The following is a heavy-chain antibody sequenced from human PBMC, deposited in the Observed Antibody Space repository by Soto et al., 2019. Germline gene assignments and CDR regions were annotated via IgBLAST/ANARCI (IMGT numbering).Heavy chain of an antibody. J-gene: IGHJ5*02. CDR2: IWYDGSNK. D-gene: IGHD3-10*01. Sequence: GGSLRLSCAASGFTFSSYGMHWVRQAPGKGLEWVAVIWYDGSNKYYADSVKGRFTISRDNSKNTLYLQMNSLRAEDTAVYYCARDGGFFAGSGSYFSWFDPWGQGTLVTVSS. CDR1: GFTFSSYG. V-gene: IGHV3-33*01. CDR3: ARDGGFFAGSGSYFSWFDP.